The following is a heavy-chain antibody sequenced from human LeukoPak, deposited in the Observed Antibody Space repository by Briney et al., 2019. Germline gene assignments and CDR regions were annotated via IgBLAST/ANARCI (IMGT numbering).Heavy chain of an antibody. D-gene: IGHD2-2*02. CDR2: IYYSGST. J-gene: IGHJ6*03. CDR1: GGSISSSSYY. Sequence: PSETLSLTCTVSGGSISSSSYYWGWIRQPPGKGLEWIGSIYYSGSTYYNPSLKSRVTISVDTSKNQFSLKLSSVTAADTAVYYCARLDKLLYAGAMENYMDVWGKGTTVTVSS. CDR3: ARLDKLLYAGAMENYMDV. V-gene: IGHV4-39*01.